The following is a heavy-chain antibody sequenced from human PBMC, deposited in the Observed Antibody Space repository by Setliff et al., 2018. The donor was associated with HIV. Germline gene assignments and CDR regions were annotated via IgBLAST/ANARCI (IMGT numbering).Heavy chain of an antibody. CDR1: GYTFTNYG. CDR2: IRTYNGNT. V-gene: IGHV1-18*01. D-gene: IGHD3-22*01. CDR3: ARGYDGSVFYYVY. J-gene: IGHJ4*02. Sequence: ASVKVSCKTSGYTFTNYGISWVRQAPGQGLEWTGWIRTYNGNTNYAQRLQGRVTMTTDTSTSTAYMELRSLRSDDTAVYYCARGYDGSVFYYVYWGQGTLVTVSS.